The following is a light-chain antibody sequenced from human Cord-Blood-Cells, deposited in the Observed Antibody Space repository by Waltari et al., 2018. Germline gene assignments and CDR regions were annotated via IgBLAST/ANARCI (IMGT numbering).Light chain of an antibody. J-gene: IGLJ3*02. V-gene: IGLV2-8*01. CDR1: TSDVGGSNY. CDR2: EVS. Sequence: QSALPQPPSASGSPGQSVTISCTGTTSDVGGSNYVPWYQQHPGKAPKRMIYEVSKRPSGVPDRFSGSKSGNTASLTVSGLQAEDEADYYCSSYAGSNNWVFGGGTKLTVL. CDR3: SSYAGSNNWV.